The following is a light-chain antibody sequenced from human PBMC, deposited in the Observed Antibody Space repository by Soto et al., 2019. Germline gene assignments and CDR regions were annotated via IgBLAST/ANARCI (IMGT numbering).Light chain of an antibody. CDR3: QQHGQWPIT. CDR2: GIS. J-gene: IGKJ5*01. Sequence: IVMTQSPATLSVSPGERATLSCRASQSVNSNYLAWYQQKPGQAPRIVIYGISKRATDIPDRVSGSGSGTEFTLTISSLKPEDFETYYCQQHGQWPITFGQGTRLEI. CDR1: QSVNSN. V-gene: IGKV3D-15*01.